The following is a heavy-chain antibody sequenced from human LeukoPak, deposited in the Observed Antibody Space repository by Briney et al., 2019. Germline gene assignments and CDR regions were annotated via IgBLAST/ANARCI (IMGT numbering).Heavy chain of an antibody. V-gene: IGHV1-18*01. Sequence: ASVKVSCKASGYTSTTYGISWVRQAPGQGLEWMGWMSAYNGNTNFAQKFQGRVIMTTDTYTSTGYMELRSLRSDDTAVYYCAISGPRSNYQDTSGYYYVYWGQGTLVTVSS. CDR1: GYTSTTYG. CDR2: MSAYNGNT. J-gene: IGHJ4*02. CDR3: AISGPRSNYQDTSGYYYVY. D-gene: IGHD3-22*01.